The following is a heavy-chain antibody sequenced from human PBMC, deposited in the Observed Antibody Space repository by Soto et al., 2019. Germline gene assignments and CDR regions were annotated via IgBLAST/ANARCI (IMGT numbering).Heavy chain of an antibody. V-gene: IGHV1-18*01. D-gene: IGHD6-13*01. CDR1: GYTFTSYG. CDR3: ARFSLASPFKHSSSWEISTNWFDP. CDR2: ISAYNGNT. Sequence: GASVKVSCKASGYTFTSYGISWVRQAPGQGLEWMGWISAYNGNTNYAQKLKGRVTMTTDTSTSTAYMELSSLRSDDTALYYFARFSLASPFKHSSSWEISTNWFDPWGQGTLVTVSS. J-gene: IGHJ5*02.